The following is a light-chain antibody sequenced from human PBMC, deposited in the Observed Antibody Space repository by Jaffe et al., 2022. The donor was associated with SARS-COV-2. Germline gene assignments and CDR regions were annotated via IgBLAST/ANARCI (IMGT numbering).Light chain of an antibody. J-gene: IGKJ1*01. CDR2: DTS. Sequence: EIVLTQSPATLSLSPGERATLSCRASQSVGNQLAWYQQKPGQAPRLLIYDTSNRATGISARFSGSGSGTDFTLTVSSLEPEDFAVYYCQQRSSWPPQFGRGTKVEIK. V-gene: IGKV3-11*01. CDR3: QQRSSWPPQ. CDR1: QSVGNQ.